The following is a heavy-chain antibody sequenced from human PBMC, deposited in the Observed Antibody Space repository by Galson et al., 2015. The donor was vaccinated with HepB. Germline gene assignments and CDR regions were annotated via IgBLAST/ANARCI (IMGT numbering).Heavy chain of an antibody. CDR1: GDSIISSGDY. J-gene: IGHJ3*02. V-gene: IGHV4-39*01. CDR2: ISPSGST. Sequence: ETLSLTCNVSGDSIISSGDYWGWVRQSPGKGLEWVGSISPSGSTYYNPSLNSRVTISLDTSENRFSLKMSSLTAADTAVFYCARHEYASGWYAFDIWGQGTMVTVSS. D-gene: IGHD6-19*01. CDR3: ARHEYASGWYAFDI.